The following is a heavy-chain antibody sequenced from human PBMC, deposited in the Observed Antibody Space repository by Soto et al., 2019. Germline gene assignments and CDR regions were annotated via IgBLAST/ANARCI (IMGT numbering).Heavy chain of an antibody. D-gene: IGHD3-10*01. CDR1: GGSISSSSYY. CDR2: IYYSGST. V-gene: IGHV4-39*01. CDR3: ARRRLEGSGSYYNPRDYYYMDV. J-gene: IGHJ6*03. Sequence: QLQLQESGPGLVKPSETLSLTCTVSGGSISSSSYYWGWIRQPPGKGLEWIGSIYYSGSTYYNPSLKSRVTISVDTSKNQFSLKLSSVTAADTAVYYCARRRLEGSGSYYNPRDYYYMDVWGKGTTVTVSS.